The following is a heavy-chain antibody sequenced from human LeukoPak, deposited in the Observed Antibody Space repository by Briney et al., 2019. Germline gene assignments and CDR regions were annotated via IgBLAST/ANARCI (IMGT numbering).Heavy chain of an antibody. D-gene: IGHD3-16*01. Sequence: SETLSLTCTVSGGSISSDYWSWIRQPPGKGLEWIGYIYDSGSTNYNPSLKSRVTISVDTSKNQFSLKLSSVTAADTAVYYCARVSYVVWWFDPWGQGTLVTVSS. CDR1: GGSISSDY. V-gene: IGHV4-59*12. J-gene: IGHJ5*02. CDR3: ARVSYVVWWFDP. CDR2: IYDSGST.